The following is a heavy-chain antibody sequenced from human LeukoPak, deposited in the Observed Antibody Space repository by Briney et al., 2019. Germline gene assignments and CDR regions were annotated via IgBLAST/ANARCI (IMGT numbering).Heavy chain of an antibody. CDR2: IYNSGNS. D-gene: IGHD3-22*01. CDR1: GGSISSYY. J-gene: IGHJ5*02. CDR3: ARADYDSSGYRT. Sequence: SSETLSLTCTVSGGSISSYYWSWIRLPAGKGLEWIGRIYNSGNSNYNPSLKSRVTISVDTSKNQFSLKLSSVTAADTAVYYCARADYDSSGYRTWGQGTLVTVSS. V-gene: IGHV4-4*07.